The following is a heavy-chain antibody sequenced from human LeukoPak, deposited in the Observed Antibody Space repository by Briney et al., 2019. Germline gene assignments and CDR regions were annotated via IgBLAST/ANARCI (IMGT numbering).Heavy chain of an antibody. Sequence: GGSLRLSCAASGFVFSTYGMHWVRQAPGKGLEWVAVISYDGSNKYYADSVKGRFTISRDNSKNTLYLQMNSLRAEDTAVYYCARGEGYSSSQDFDYWGQGTLVTVSS. CDR2: ISYDGSNK. D-gene: IGHD6-6*01. CDR3: ARGEGYSSSQDFDY. J-gene: IGHJ4*02. V-gene: IGHV3-30*19. CDR1: GFVFSTYG.